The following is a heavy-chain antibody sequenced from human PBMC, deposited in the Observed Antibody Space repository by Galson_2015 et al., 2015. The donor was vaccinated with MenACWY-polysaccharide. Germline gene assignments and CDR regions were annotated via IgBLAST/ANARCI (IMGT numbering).Heavy chain of an antibody. CDR2: IHYSGST. J-gene: IGHJ5*02. CDR1: GGSISSTTYV. V-gene: IGHV4-39*01. CDR3: ARPKPVNGWFDP. D-gene: IGHD2-8*01. Sequence: LSLTCTVSGGSISSTTYVWAWIRQPPGKGLEWVGSIHYSGSTTYNSSLKSRVTITVDTSKNQFSLKLSSVTAADTAVYYCARPKPVNGWFDPWGQGTLVTVSS.